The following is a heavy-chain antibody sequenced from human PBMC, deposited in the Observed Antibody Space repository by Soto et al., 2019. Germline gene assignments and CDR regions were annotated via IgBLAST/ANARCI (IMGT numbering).Heavy chain of an antibody. CDR2: ISSRGIDV. D-gene: IGHD3-22*01. J-gene: IGHJ4*02. CDR3: ATYDSSGYYSDY. V-gene: IGHV3-11*04. CDR1: GFILRDYY. Sequence: GGSLRLSCAASGFILRDYYMSWVRQAPGKGLEWVSYISSRGIDVYYADSVKGRFTISRDNAKNSLYLQMNSLRAEDTAVYYCATYDSSGYYSDYWGQGTLVTVSS.